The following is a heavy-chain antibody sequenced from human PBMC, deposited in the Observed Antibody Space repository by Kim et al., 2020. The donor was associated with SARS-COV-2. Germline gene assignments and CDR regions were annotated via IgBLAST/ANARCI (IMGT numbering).Heavy chain of an antibody. CDR2: VYPGDSDT. Sequence: GESLKISCKGSGYSFTGYWIGWVRQMPGKGLEWMGLVYPGDSDTRYSPSFQGQFTISADKSISTAYLQWGSLKASDTAMYYCARRSPYYDSGDDYWGQGTLVTVSS. V-gene: IGHV5-51*01. J-gene: IGHJ4*02. D-gene: IGHD3-3*01. CDR3: ARRSPYYDSGDDY. CDR1: GYSFTGYW.